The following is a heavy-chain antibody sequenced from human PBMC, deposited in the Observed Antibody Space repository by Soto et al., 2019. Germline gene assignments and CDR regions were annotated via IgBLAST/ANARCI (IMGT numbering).Heavy chain of an antibody. CDR3: ARPSRVTAIPFYYGMDV. V-gene: IGHV1-69*13. Sequence: SVEVYFKASGGPFSSYAISLVRQAPGQGLEWMGGIIPIFGTANYAQKFQGRVTITADESTSTAYMELSSLRSEDTAVYYCARPSRVTAIPFYYGMDVWGQGTTVTVSS. J-gene: IGHJ6*01. CDR1: GGPFSSYA. CDR2: IIPIFGTA. D-gene: IGHD2-21*02.